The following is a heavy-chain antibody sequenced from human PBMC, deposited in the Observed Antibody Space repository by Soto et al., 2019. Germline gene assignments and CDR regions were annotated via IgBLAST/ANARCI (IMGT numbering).Heavy chain of an antibody. CDR3: ARASLGYCSSTSCRSNWFDP. CDR2: IYYTGST. Sequence: QVQLQESSPGLVKPSQTLSLTCTVSGGSIRSGGYYWTWIRQHPGKGLEWIGYIYYTGSTYYNPSHKSRVTISVDTSKNQFSLKLSSVTAADTAVYYCARASLGYCSSTSCRSNWFDPWGQGTLVTVSS. J-gene: IGHJ5*02. CDR1: GGSIRSGGYY. D-gene: IGHD2-2*01. V-gene: IGHV4-31*03.